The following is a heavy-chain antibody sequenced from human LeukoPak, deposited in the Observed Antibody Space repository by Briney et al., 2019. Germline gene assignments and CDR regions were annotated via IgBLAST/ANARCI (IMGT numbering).Heavy chain of an antibody. CDR1: GGTFSSYA. D-gene: IGHD2-15*01. CDR2: IIPIFGTA. V-gene: IGHV1-69*01. J-gene: IGHJ4*02. CDR3: AIDVKQTYCSGGSCSPRDY. Sequence: ASVKVSCKASGGTFSSYAISWVRQAPGQGLEWMGGIIPIFGTANYAQKFQGRVTITADESTSTAYMELSSLRSEDTAVYYCAIDVKQTYCSGGSCSPRDYWGQGTLVTVSS.